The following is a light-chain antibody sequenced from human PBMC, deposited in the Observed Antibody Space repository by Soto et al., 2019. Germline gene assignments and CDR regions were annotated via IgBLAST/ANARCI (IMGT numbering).Light chain of an antibody. CDR3: LLSFSGTRV. J-gene: IGLJ3*02. CDR2: DTA. Sequence: QAVVTQEPSVTVSPGGTVTLTCGSATGVVTSGHYPCWFQQKPGQAPRLLIYDTADSHSLTPARFSGSLLGDKAALTLSGARPEDEGDYYCLLSFSGTRVFGGGTKVTVL. V-gene: IGLV7-46*01. CDR1: TGVVTSGHY.